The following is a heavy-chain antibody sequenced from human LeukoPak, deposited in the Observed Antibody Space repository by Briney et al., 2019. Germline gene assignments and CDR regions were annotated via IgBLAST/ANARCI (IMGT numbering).Heavy chain of an antibody. V-gene: IGHV3-23*01. D-gene: IGHD1-7*01. Sequence: GGSLRLSCVASGFTFSNYAMNWVRQAPGKGLEWVSGISDTGDSTYYADSVKGRFTISRDNSKNTLYLQMNSLSAEDTAVYYCAKPSNWNYGDFDYWGQGTLVTVSS. J-gene: IGHJ4*02. CDR1: GFTFSNYA. CDR2: ISDTGDST. CDR3: AKPSNWNYGDFDY.